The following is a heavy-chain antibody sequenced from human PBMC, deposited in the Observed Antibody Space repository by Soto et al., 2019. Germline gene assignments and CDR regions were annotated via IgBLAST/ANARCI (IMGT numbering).Heavy chain of an antibody. D-gene: IGHD6-13*01. CDR3: ARALKGQQLVYYFDY. Sequence: SVKVSCKASGGTFSSYAISWVRQAPGQGLEWMGGIIPIFGTANYAQKFQGRVTITADESTSTACMELSSLRSEDTAVYYCARALKGQQLVYYFDYWGQGTLVTVS. V-gene: IGHV1-69*13. CDR2: IIPIFGTA. J-gene: IGHJ4*02. CDR1: GGTFSSYA.